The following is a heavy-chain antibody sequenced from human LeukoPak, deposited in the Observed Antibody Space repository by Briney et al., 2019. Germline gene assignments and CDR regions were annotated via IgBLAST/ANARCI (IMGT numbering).Heavy chain of an antibody. J-gene: IGHJ4*01. D-gene: IGHD3-9*01. CDR2: IVGRGGGT. V-gene: IGHV3-23*01. CDR1: VFFPSNYA. Sequence: GGSLRHSRAPSVFFPSNYAMCWVRPAPREGVGWVSDIVGRGGGTYYADSVKGRFTVSRDDPKNTLYLQMHTLRVEDTAVYYCAKWGDYDILTGYYDSDYWGHGTLVTVSS. CDR3: AKWGDYDILTGYYDSDY.